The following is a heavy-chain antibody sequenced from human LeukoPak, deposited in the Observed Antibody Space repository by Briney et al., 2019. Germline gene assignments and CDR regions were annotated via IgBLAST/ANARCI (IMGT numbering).Heavy chain of an antibody. CDR1: GGSISSSSYY. V-gene: IGHV4-39*07. CDR2: IYYSGST. Sequence: SETLSLTCTVSGGSISSSSYYWGWIRQPPGKGLEWIGSIYYSGSTYYNPSLKSRVTISVDTSKNQFSLKLSSVTAADTAVYYCAVWGLRYFDRGAFDIWGQGTMVTVSS. CDR3: AVWGLRYFDRGAFDI. D-gene: IGHD3-9*01. J-gene: IGHJ3*02.